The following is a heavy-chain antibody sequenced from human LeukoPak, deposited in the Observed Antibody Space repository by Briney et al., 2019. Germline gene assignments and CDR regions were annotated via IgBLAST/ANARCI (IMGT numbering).Heavy chain of an antibody. CDR2: IRIKANSYAT. J-gene: IGHJ4*02. CDR1: GFTFSGSA. D-gene: IGHD3-16*02. Sequence: PGGSLRLSCAASGFTFSGSAMHWVRQASGKGRECVGRIRIKANSYATAYAASVKGRFTIPRDDSKNTAYLQMNSLKTEATAVYYCKAFGGAIARDCWGQGTLVT. V-gene: IGHV3-73*01. CDR3: KAFGGAIARDC.